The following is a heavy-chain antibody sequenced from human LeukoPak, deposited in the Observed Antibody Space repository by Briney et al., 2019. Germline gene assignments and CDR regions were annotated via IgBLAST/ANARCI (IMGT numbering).Heavy chain of an antibody. CDR1: GGSISSSNW. Sequence: SETLSLTCAVSGGSISSSNWWSWVRQPPGKGLEWIGEIYHSGSTNYNPSLKSRVTISVDKSKNQFSLKLSSVTAADTAVYYCARDRATSLNAFDIWGQGTMVTVSS. V-gene: IGHV4-4*02. CDR2: IYHSGST. CDR3: ARDRATSLNAFDI. J-gene: IGHJ3*02. D-gene: IGHD1-1*01.